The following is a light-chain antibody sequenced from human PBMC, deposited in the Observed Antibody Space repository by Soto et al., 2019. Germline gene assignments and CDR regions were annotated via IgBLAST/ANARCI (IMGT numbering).Light chain of an antibody. CDR1: SNDVGNGYDS. V-gene: IGLV2-14*01. Sequence: QSALTQPASVSGSPGQSITISCTGTSNDVGNGYDSVSWYQHHPGKAPKLIIYEVVNRPSGVSNRFFGSKSGNTASLTISGLQAEDEADYYCSSYTTDISPYVFGTGTKLTVL. CDR2: EVV. J-gene: IGLJ1*01. CDR3: SSYTTDISPYV.